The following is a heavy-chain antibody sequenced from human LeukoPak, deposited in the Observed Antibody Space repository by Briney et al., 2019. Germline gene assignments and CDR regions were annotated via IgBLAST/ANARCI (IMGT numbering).Heavy chain of an antibody. D-gene: IGHD3-3*01. CDR1: GDSVSSNSAA. Sequence: SQTLSLTCAISGDSVSSNSAAWNWIRQSPSRGLEWLGRTYYRSKWYNDYAVSVKSRITINPDTSKNQFSLQLNSVTPEDTAVYYCARVGPTHYDFWSGYAYYFDYWGQGTLVTVSS. J-gene: IGHJ4*02. CDR2: TYYRSKWYN. CDR3: ARVGPTHYDFWSGYAYYFDY. V-gene: IGHV6-1*01.